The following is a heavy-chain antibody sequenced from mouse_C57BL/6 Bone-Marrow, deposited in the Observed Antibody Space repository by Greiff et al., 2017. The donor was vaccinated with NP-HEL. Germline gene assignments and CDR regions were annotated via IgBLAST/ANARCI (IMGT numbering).Heavy chain of an antibody. D-gene: IGHD2-4*01. Sequence: VQLQQPGTELVKPGASVKLSCKASGYTFTSYWMHWVKQRPGQGLEWIGNINPSNGGTNYNEKFKSKATLTVDKSSSTAYMQLSSLTSEDSAVYYCARLGLRQEAWFAYWGQGTLVTVSA. CDR2: INPSNGGT. J-gene: IGHJ3*01. V-gene: IGHV1-53*01. CDR3: ARLGLRQEAWFAY. CDR1: GYTFTSYW.